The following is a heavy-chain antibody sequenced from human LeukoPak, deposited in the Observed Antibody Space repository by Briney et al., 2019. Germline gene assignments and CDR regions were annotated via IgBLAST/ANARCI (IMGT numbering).Heavy chain of an antibody. CDR3: ASRARENRYFDL. Sequence: PAETLSLTCTASGGSISSYYWSWLRQPPGKGLEWIGFIYYTGSTNSNPSLKRRVTISADTPKNQFSLKLSSVTAADTAVYDCASRARENRYFDLWGRGTLVTVSS. J-gene: IGHJ2*01. CDR1: GGSISSYY. V-gene: IGHV4-59*08. CDR2: IYYTGST.